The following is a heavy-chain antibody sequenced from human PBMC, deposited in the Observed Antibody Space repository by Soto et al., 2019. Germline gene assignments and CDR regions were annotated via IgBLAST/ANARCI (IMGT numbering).Heavy chain of an antibody. Sequence: SETLSLTCAVYGGSFSGYYWSWIRQSPGKGLEWIGEINHSGSTNYTPPLKSRVTISVDTSKNQVSLKLSSVTAADTAVYYCARTTAFVSGTYPPAHFDYWGQGTRVTVSS. CDR1: GGSFSGYY. V-gene: IGHV4-34*01. CDR2: INHSGST. J-gene: IGHJ4*02. D-gene: IGHD3-16*01. CDR3: ARTTAFVSGTYPPAHFDY.